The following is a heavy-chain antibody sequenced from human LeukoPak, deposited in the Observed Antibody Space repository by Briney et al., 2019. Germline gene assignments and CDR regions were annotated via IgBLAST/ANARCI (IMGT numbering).Heavy chain of an antibody. CDR1: GFTFSSYA. CDR2: ISYDGSNK. V-gene: IGHV3-30-3*01. J-gene: IGHJ4*02. Sequence: GRSLRLSCAASGFTFSSYAMHWVRQAPGKGLEWEAVISYDGSNKYYADSVKGRFTISRDNSKNTLYLQMNSLRAEDTAVYYCARDLNWGDSSLWGQGTLVTVSS. CDR3: ARDLNWGDSSL. D-gene: IGHD7-27*01.